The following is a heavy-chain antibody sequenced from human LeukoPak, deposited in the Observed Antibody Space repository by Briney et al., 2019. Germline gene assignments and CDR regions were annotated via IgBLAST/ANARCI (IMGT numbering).Heavy chain of an antibody. V-gene: IGHV3-21*01. Sequence: PGRSLRLSCAASGFTFSSYSMNWVRQAPGKGLEWVSSISSSSSYIYYADSVKGRFTISRDNAKNSLYLQMNSLRAEDTAVYYCARDIGYCSSTSCYPKYYFDYWGQGTLVTVSS. CDR2: ISSSSSYI. CDR3: ARDIGYCSSTSCYPKYYFDY. J-gene: IGHJ4*02. D-gene: IGHD2-2*01. CDR1: GFTFSSYS.